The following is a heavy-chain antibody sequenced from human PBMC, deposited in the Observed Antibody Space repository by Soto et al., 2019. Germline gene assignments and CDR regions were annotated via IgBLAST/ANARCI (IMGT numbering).Heavy chain of an antibody. CDR1: GGTFRRYA. V-gene: IGHV1-69*13. CDR3: ATTGGSYYTQHLYGMDV. CDR2: IIPIFGSA. D-gene: IGHD3-10*01. Sequence: GASVKVSRKASGGTFRRYAISWVRQAPGQGLEWMGGIIPIFGSANYAQKFQGRVTITADESTSTAYMELSSLRSEDTAVYYCATTGGSYYTQHLYGMDVWGQGTTVTVSS. J-gene: IGHJ6*02.